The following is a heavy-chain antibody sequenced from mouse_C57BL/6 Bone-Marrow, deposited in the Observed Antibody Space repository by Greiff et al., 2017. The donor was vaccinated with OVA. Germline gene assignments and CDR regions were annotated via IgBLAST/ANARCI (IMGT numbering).Heavy chain of an antibody. CDR3: ARLGDYDGGGFDY. V-gene: IGHV1-78*01. D-gene: IGHD2-4*01. CDR2: IYPRDGST. CDR1: GYTFTDHT. J-gene: IGHJ2*01. Sequence: VQLQQSDAELVKPGASVKISCKVSGYTFTDHTIHWMKQRPEQGLEWIGYIYPRDGSTKYNEKFKGKATLTAAKSSSTAYMQLNSLTSEDSAVYFCARLGDYDGGGFDYWGQGTTLTVSS.